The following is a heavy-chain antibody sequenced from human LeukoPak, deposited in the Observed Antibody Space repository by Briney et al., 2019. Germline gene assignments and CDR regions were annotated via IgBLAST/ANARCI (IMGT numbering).Heavy chain of an antibody. V-gene: IGHV3-7*02. Sequence: PGGSLRLSCAASGFTFSSYWMTWVRQPPGKGLEWVANIKPDGGEKSYVDSVKGRFTISRDTAKNSLYLQMNSLGAEDTAVYYCARGDFTIPKTYYFGYWGQGTLVTVSS. CDR1: GFTFSSYW. CDR2: IKPDGGEK. J-gene: IGHJ4*02. D-gene: IGHD3-9*01. CDR3: ARGDFTIPKTYYFGY.